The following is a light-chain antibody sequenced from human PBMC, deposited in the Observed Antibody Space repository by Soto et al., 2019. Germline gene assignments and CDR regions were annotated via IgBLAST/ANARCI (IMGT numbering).Light chain of an antibody. Sequence: EIVLTQPPGTLSLSPGERATLSCRASQSVSSSYLAWYQQKPGQAPRLLIYGASSRATGIPDRFSGSGSGTDFTLTISRLEPGDFAVYYCQQYDSWTFGQGTKVDIK. V-gene: IGKV3-20*01. J-gene: IGKJ1*01. CDR2: GAS. CDR1: QSVSSSY. CDR3: QQYDSWT.